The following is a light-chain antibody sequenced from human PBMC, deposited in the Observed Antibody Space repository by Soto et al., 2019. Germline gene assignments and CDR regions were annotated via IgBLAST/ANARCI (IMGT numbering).Light chain of an antibody. Sequence: DIVMTQSPATLSVSPGEGATLSCRAIQSVRSKLAWYQQKPGQAPRLPIYAASTRATGIPARFSGSGSGTEFTLIISSLQSEDSAVYYCQQYNSWLWTFGQGTKVEIK. CDR1: QSVRSK. CDR2: AAS. CDR3: QQYNSWLWT. V-gene: IGKV3-15*01. J-gene: IGKJ1*01.